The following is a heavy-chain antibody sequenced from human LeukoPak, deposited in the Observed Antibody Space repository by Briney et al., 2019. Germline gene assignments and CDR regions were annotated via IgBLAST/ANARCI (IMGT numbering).Heavy chain of an antibody. V-gene: IGHV3-11*01. D-gene: IGHD3-22*01. CDR2: ISNSGSTI. Sequence: PGGSLRLSCAASGFTFSDFYMTWIRQAPGKGLEWVSYISNSGSTIYYADSVKGRFTFSRDNAKNSLYLQMNSLRAEDTAVYYCARSADSSGYFREITLYYFDYWGQGTLVTVSS. J-gene: IGHJ4*02. CDR1: GFTFSDFY. CDR3: ARSADSSGYFREITLYYFDY.